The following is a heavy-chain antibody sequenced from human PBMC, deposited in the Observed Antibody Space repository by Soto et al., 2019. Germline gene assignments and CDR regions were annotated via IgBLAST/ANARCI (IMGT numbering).Heavy chain of an antibody. Sequence: EVQLVESGGGLVKPGGSLRLSCAASGFTFSSYSMNWVRQAPGKGLEWVSSISSSSSYIYYADSVKGRFTISRDNAKNSLYLQMNSLRAEDTAVDYCARLCYGDYGPTDYWGQGTLVTVSS. CDR1: GFTFSSYS. CDR3: ARLCYGDYGPTDY. J-gene: IGHJ4*02. D-gene: IGHD4-17*01. V-gene: IGHV3-21*01. CDR2: ISSSSSYI.